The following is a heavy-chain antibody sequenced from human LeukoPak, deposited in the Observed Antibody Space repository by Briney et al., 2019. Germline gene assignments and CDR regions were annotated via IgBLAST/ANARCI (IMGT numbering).Heavy chain of an antibody. V-gene: IGHV3-74*03. Sequence: PGGSLRLSCVASGFSFSNYWMHWVRQAPGKGLEWVSWINGDGSSTTYEDSVKGRFTISREKAKNKLYMQVNTLRAEDTAVYYCATSHWPYYFDYWGQGALVTVSS. D-gene: IGHD1-1*01. CDR2: INGDGSST. CDR3: ATSHWPYYFDY. CDR1: GFSFSNYW. J-gene: IGHJ4*02.